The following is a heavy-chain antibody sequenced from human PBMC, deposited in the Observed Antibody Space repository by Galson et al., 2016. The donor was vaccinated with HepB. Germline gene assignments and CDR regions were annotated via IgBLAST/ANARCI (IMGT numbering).Heavy chain of an antibody. V-gene: IGHV1-18*01. CDR3: ARDRRALAYVGLWDH. J-gene: IGHJ4*02. CDR2: ISAYKGDT. CDR1: GYTFTRYG. Sequence: SVKVSCKASGYTFTRYGISWVRQAPGQGLEWMGWISAYKGDTNYAQSLQGRVTVTTDTSTSTAYMELRNLRSDDTAVYYCARDRRALAYVGLWDHWGQGTLGTVSS. D-gene: IGHD3-10*02.